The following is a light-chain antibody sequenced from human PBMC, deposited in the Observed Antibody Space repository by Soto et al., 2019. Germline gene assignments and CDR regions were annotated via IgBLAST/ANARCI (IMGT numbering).Light chain of an antibody. CDR1: QTISSW. Sequence: DIQMTQAPSTLSGSVGDRVTITCRASQTISSWLAWYQQKPGKAPKLLIYKASTLQSGVPSRFSGSGSGTEFALTISSLQPDDFATYYCQHFISYSEAFGTGTKVELK. J-gene: IGKJ1*01. CDR3: QHFISYSEA. CDR2: KAS. V-gene: IGKV1-5*03.